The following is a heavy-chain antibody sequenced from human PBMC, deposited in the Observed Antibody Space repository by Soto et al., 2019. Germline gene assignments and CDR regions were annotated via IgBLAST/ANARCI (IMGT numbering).Heavy chain of an antibody. J-gene: IGHJ3*02. CDR1: GGSISSSSYY. V-gene: IGHV4-39*01. D-gene: IGHD6-19*01. Sequence: QLQLQESGPGLVKPSETLSLTCTVSGGSISSSSYYWGWIRQPPGKGLEWIGSIYYSGSTYYNPSLTSRFTISVHTSKTQFSLTLISVTAADTAVYYCARQRPGGWYGFGLLQDAFDIWGQGTMVTVSS. CDR3: ARQRPGGWYGFGLLQDAFDI. CDR2: IYYSGST.